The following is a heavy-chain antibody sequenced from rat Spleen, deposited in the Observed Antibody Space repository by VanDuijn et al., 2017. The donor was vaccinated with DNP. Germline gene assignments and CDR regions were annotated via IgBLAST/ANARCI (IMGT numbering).Heavy chain of an antibody. D-gene: IGHD1-2*01. Sequence: EVQVVQSGGGLVQPGRSLKLSCATSGFTFGDYYMSWVRQAPKKGLEWVATIIYDGSRTYYRDSVKGRFTISRDNAKSTLYLQMDSLRSEDTATYYCARGSSSIYWYFDFWGPGTMVTVSS. CDR1: GFTFGDYY. V-gene: IGHV5S10*01. CDR3: ARGSSSIYWYFDF. CDR2: IIYDGSRT. J-gene: IGHJ1*01.